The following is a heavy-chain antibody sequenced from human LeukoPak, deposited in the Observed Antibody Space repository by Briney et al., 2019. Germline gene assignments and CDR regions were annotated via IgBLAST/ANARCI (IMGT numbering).Heavy chain of an antibody. Sequence: GGSLRLSCAASGFTFSGYAMHWVRQAPGKGLEWVAVTSYDGSNKYYADSVKGRFTISRDNSKNTLYLQMNSLRAEDTAVYYCARDRAWIQLWYFDYWGQGTLVTVSS. V-gene: IGHV3-30-3*01. CDR2: TSYDGSNK. CDR1: GFTFSGYA. J-gene: IGHJ4*02. CDR3: ARDRAWIQLWYFDY. D-gene: IGHD5-18*01.